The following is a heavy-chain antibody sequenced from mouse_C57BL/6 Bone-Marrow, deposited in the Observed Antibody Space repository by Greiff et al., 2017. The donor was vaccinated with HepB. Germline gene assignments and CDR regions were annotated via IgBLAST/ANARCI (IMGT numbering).Heavy chain of an antibody. D-gene: IGHD1-1*01. CDR2: ISSGGSYT. Sequence: EVKLQESGGDLVKPGGSLKLSCAASGFTFSSYGMSWVRQTPDKRLEWVATISSGGSYTYYPDSVKGRFTISRDNAKNTLYLQMSSLKSEDTAMYYCARHGYHYYGSSYVAYWGQGTLVTVSA. CDR1: GFTFSSYG. CDR3: ARHGYHYYGSSYVAY. V-gene: IGHV5-6*01. J-gene: IGHJ3*01.